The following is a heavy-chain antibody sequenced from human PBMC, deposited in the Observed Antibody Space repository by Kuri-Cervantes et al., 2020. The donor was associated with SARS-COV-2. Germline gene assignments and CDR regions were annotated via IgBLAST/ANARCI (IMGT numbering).Heavy chain of an antibody. J-gene: IGHJ4*02. Sequence: GGSLRLSCAASGFTFSSYAMHWVRQAPGKGLEWVAVISYDGSNKYYADSVKGRFTISRDNSKNTLYLQMNSLKTEDTAVYYCTTDPGKGSSLHIYIYFDYWGQGTLVTVSS. CDR2: ISYDGSNK. V-gene: IGHV3-30-3*01. CDR1: GFTFSSYA. D-gene: IGHD1-26*01. CDR3: TTDPGKGSSLHIYIYFDY.